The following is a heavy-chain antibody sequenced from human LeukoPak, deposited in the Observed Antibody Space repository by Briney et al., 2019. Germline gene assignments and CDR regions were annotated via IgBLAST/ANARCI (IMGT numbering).Heavy chain of an antibody. V-gene: IGHV3-7*01. J-gene: IGHJ4*02. CDR3: ARENGYGYLDY. CDR2: IKQDGSEK. D-gene: IGHD5-12*01. Sequence: GGSLRLSCAASGITFSSYWMSWVRQAPGKGLEWVANIKQDGSEKYYVDSVKGRFTISGDNAKNSLYLQMNSLRAEDTAVYYCARENGYGYLDYWGQGTLVTVSS. CDR1: GITFSSYW.